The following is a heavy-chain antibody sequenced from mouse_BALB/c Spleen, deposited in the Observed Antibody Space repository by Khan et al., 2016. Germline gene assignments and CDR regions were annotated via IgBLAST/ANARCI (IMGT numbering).Heavy chain of an antibody. CDR3: ARENYRAGLAY. CDR2: ILPGSGST. CDR1: GYTFSSYW. Sequence: QVQLQQSGAELMKPGASVKISCKATGYTFSSYWIEWVKQRPGHGLEWIGEILPGSGSTNYNEKFKDKATFTADTSSNTAYMQLSSLTSEDSAVYYCARENYRAGLAYWGQGTLVTVSA. V-gene: IGHV1-9*01. J-gene: IGHJ3*01. D-gene: IGHD2-14*01.